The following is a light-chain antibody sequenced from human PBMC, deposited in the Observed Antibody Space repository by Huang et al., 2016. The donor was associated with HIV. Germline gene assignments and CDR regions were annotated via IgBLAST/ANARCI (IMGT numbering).Light chain of an antibody. CDR3: QQRSEWLT. Sequence: EIVLTQSPATLALSPGERATLPCRASQSISTSLAWYQHRPGQSPRLLIYDASKRAVGVPTRFSCRGSGTDFTLTISSLEPEDFAVYFCQQRSEWLTFGGGTRVDI. V-gene: IGKV3-11*01. CDR2: DAS. CDR1: QSISTS. J-gene: IGKJ4*01.